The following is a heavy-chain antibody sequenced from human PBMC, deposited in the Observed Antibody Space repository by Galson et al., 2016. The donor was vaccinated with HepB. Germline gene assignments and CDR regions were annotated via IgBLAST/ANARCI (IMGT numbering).Heavy chain of an antibody. V-gene: IGHV3-23*01. J-gene: IGHJ5*02. CDR2: IGGSGGSP. CDR3: ARERTKLEFDP. D-gene: IGHD1-1*01. CDR1: GFSFSSYA. Sequence: SLRLSCAASGFSFSSYAMTWVRQAPGKALEWVSAIGGSGGSPYYADSVKGRFTISRDNSKNTLYLQMKSLRAEDTAIYYCARERTKLEFDPWGQGTLVTVSS.